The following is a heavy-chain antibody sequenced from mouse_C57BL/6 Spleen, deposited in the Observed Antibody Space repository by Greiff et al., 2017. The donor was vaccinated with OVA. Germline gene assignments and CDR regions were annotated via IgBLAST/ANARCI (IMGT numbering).Heavy chain of an antibody. Sequence: EVQLVESGGGLVQPGGSLSLSCAASGFTFTDYYMSWVRQPPGKALEWLGFIRNKANGYTTEYSASVKGRFTISRDNSQSILYLQMNALRAEDSATYYCARYGYGSSYDWYFDVWGTGTTVTVSS. CDR3: ARYGYGSSYDWYFDV. CDR2: IRNKANGYTT. D-gene: IGHD1-1*01. CDR1: GFTFTDYY. V-gene: IGHV7-3*01. J-gene: IGHJ1*03.